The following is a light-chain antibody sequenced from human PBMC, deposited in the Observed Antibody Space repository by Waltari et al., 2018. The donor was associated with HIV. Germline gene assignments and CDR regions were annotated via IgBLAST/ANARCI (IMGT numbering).Light chain of an antibody. CDR3: GADHGSGSNFVYV. CDR1: SGSSNYK. CDR2: VGPGGIVG. Sequence: QPMLTQPPSASASLGASVTLTCTLSSGSSNYKVDWYQQRPGKGPRFVMRVGPGGIVGSKGDGIPDRFSVLGSGLNRYLTIKNIREEDESDYHCGADHGSGSNFVYVFGSGTKVTVL. J-gene: IGLJ1*01. V-gene: IGLV9-49*01.